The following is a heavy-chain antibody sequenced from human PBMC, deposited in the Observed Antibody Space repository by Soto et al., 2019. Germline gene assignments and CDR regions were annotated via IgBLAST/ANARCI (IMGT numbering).Heavy chain of an antibody. V-gene: IGHV3-21*06. CDR3: ATSGDLTAKRAFDF. D-gene: IGHD1-26*01. CDR2: ISRASTVI. CDR1: GFSFHYYT. Sequence: EVLLVESGGGLVRPGESLRLSCAASGFSFHYYTMNWVRQAPGKGLEWVSAISRASTVIFYTDSVKGRFTMFRDNAQNLLYVQMNNLRAEDTGVYYCATSGDLTAKRAFDFWGQGTVVTVS. J-gene: IGHJ3*01.